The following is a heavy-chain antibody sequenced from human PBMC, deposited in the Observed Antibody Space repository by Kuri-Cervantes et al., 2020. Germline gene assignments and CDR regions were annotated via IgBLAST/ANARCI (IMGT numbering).Heavy chain of an antibody. CDR3: ARHSSSWYGYYFDY. CDR1: GDSVSSASAA. J-gene: IGHJ4*02. CDR2: TYYRSKWYS. D-gene: IGHD6-13*01. V-gene: IGHV6-1*01. Sequence: SQTLSLTCVISGDSVSSASAAWNWIRQSPSRGLEWLGRTYYRSKWYSNSAVSVKSRVTINPDTSRNQFSLQLNSVTPEDTAVYYCARHSSSWYGYYFDYWGQGTLVTVSS.